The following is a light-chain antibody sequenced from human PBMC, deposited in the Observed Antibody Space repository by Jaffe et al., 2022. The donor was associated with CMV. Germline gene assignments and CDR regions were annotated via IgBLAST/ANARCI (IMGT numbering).Light chain of an antibody. Sequence: DIQMTQSPSSLSASVGDRVTITCRASQTISNYLNWYQQKPGKAPKLLIYAASSLQSGVPSTFSGSGSGTIFTLTISSLQPEDFATYYCQQSYSDTPYTFGQGTKLEI. J-gene: IGKJ2*01. CDR2: AAS. CDR1: QTISNY. CDR3: QQSYSDTPYT. V-gene: IGKV1-39*01.